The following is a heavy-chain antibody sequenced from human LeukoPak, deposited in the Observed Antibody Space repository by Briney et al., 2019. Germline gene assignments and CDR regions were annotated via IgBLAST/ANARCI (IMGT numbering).Heavy chain of an antibody. V-gene: IGHV4-61*01. Sequence: PSETLSLTCTVSGGSISSGSYYWSWIRQPPGKGLEWIGFIYYSGSTNYNPSLKSRVTISVDMSKNQFSLKLTSVTAADTAVYYCARELAGDSSGYYYGGGPIDYWGQGTLVTVSS. D-gene: IGHD3-22*01. J-gene: IGHJ4*02. CDR2: IYYSGST. CDR1: GGSISSGSYY. CDR3: ARELAGDSSGYYYGGGPIDY.